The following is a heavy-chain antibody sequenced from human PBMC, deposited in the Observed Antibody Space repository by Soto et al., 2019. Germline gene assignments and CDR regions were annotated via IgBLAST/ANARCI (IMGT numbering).Heavy chain of an antibody. D-gene: IGHD2-8*01. CDR3: ARGCRDAYNWFDP. CDR1: GFTFSSYG. CDR2: IKQYGSEK. Sequence: EAQLVESGGGLVQPGGSLRVSCAVSGFTFSSYGMYWVRQAPGKGLEWVAKIKQYGSEKDYVDSVKGRFTISRDNANNSLFLHMANLRAEDTAVSYCARGCRDAYNWFDPWGQGTQVTVSS. J-gene: IGHJ5*02. V-gene: IGHV3-7*01.